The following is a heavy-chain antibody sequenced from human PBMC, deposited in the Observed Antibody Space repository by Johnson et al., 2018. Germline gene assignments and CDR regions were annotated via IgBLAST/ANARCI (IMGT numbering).Heavy chain of an antibody. J-gene: IGHJ6*02. CDR3: AKAAVGSSHSYGMDV. V-gene: IGHV3-9*01. CDR2: INWNNDNI. CDR1: GFAFDSYA. Sequence: VQLVESGGGLVQXGGSXRLXCAASGFAFDSYAMHLVRQAPGKGLEWVSCINWNNDNIDDADPVTGRFTISRDNAKNSLYLQMNRLRGEDTALYYGAKAAVGSSHSYGMDVWGQGTTVTVSS. D-gene: IGHD6-13*01.